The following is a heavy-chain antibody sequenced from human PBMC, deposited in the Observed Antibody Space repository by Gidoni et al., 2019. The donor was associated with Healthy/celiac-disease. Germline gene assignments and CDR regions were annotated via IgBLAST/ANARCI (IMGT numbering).Heavy chain of an antibody. CDR1: GFTFSSYE. Sequence: EVQLVESGGGLVQHGGSLRLSCAASGFTFSSYEMNWVRQAPGKGLEWVSYISSSGSTIYYADSVKGRFTISRDNAKNSLYLQMNSLRAEDTAVYYCARVAQGYAFDIWGQGTMVTVSS. CDR2: ISSSGSTI. CDR3: ARVAQGYAFDI. V-gene: IGHV3-48*03. J-gene: IGHJ3*02.